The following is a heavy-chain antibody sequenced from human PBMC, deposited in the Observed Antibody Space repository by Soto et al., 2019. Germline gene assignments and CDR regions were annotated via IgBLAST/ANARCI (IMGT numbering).Heavy chain of an antibody. J-gene: IGHJ3*02. Sequence: SVKVSCKASGGTFSSYAISWVRQAPGQGLEWMGGIIPIFGTANYAQKFQGRVTITAGESTSTAYMELSSLRSEDTAVYYCARYPVGATFGIGAFDIWGQGTMVTVSS. D-gene: IGHD1-26*01. CDR1: GGTFSSYA. CDR2: IIPIFGTA. V-gene: IGHV1-69*13. CDR3: ARYPVGATFGIGAFDI.